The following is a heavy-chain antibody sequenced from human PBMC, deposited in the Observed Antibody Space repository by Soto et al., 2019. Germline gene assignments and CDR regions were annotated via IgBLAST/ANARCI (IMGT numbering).Heavy chain of an antibody. CDR3: TSTLFGLVIPGGYYYGMDV. Sequence: SLRLSCIASGFTFGDYAMSWFRQAPGKGLEWVGFIRSKVYGGTTEYAASVKGRFTISRDDSISIAYLQMNSLKTEDTAVYYCTSTLFGLVIPGGYYYGMDVWGQGTTVTVSS. J-gene: IGHJ6*02. D-gene: IGHD3-3*01. CDR2: IRSKVYGGTT. V-gene: IGHV3-49*03. CDR1: GFTFGDYA.